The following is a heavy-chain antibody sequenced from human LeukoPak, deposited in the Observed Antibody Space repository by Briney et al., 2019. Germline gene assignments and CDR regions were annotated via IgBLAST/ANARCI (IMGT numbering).Heavy chain of an antibody. CDR3: ARAVKSIYCSGGICYSRY. CDR1: GYTFTTYY. D-gene: IGHD2-15*01. Sequence: GASVKVSCKTSGYTFTTYYIHWVRQAPGQGLDWMGVIKPEGGTTIYAQKFQGRVTLARDTSTSTVYMELSSLRSEDTAVYYCARAVKSIYCSGGICYSRYWGQGTLVTVSS. V-gene: IGHV1-46*01. CDR2: IKPEGGTT. J-gene: IGHJ4*02.